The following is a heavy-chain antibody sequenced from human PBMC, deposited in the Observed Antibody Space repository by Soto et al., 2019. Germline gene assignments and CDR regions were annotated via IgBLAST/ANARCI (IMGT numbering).Heavy chain of an antibody. CDR3: AKDLSMGDYLYYFDL. V-gene: IGHV3-23*01. J-gene: IGHJ4*02. CDR1: GFTFSSYA. D-gene: IGHD2-21*01. CDR2: ISGSGGRT. Sequence: GGSLRLSCAASGFTFSSYAMSWVRQAPGKGLEWVSAISGSGGRTYYADSVKGRFTISRDNSKNTVYLQMNSLRAEDTAIYYCAKDLSMGDYLYYFDLWGQGTLVTVSS.